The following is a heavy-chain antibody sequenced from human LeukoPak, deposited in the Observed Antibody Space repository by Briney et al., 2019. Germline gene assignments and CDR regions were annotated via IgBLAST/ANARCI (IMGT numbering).Heavy chain of an antibody. CDR3: ARRAYCSSTSCYWNDY. V-gene: IGHV4-59*08. CDR2: IYYSGNT. CDR1: GGSISSYY. J-gene: IGHJ4*02. Sequence: SETLSLTCTVSGGSISSYYWSWIRQHPEKGLEFIGYIYYSGNTNYNPSLKSRVTISVDTSKNQFSLKLSSATAADTAVYYCARRAYCSSTSCYWNDYWGQGTLVTVSS. D-gene: IGHD2-2*01.